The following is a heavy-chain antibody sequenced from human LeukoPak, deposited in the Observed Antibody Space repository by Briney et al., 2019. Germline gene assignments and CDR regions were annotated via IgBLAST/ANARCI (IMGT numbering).Heavy chain of an antibody. D-gene: IGHD2-15*01. CDR2: IYYSGST. CDR3: GRQGRDSFDY. V-gene: IGHV4-59*01. Sequence: SETLSLTCTVSGGSISSYYWSWIRQPPGKGLEWIGYIYYSGSTNYNPSLKSRVTISVDTSKNQFSLKLSSVTAADTAVYYCGRQGRDSFDYGGQEPLVPVSS. J-gene: IGHJ4*02. CDR1: GGSISSYY.